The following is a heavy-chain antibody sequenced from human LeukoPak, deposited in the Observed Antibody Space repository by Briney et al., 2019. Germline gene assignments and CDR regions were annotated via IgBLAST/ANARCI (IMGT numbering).Heavy chain of an antibody. D-gene: IGHD3-22*01. CDR1: GYTFTCYY. CDR2: INPNSGGT. CDR3: ARDLRKYYYDRSGYLP. V-gene: IGHV1-2*06. J-gene: IGHJ5*02. Sequence: ASVKVSCKASGYTFTCYYMHWVRQAPGQGLEWMGRINPNSGGTNYAQKFQGRVTITRDTSISTAYMELSRLRSDDTAVYYCARDLRKYYYDRSGYLPWGQGTLVTVSS.